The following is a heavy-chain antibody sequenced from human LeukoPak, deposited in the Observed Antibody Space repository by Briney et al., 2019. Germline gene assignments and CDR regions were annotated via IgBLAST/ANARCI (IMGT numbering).Heavy chain of an antibody. D-gene: IGHD2-15*01. CDR2: ISSSSSYI. CDR1: GFNFSSYS. J-gene: IGHJ3*02. V-gene: IGHV3-21*01. Sequence: GGSLRLSCAASGFNFSSYSLNWVRQAPGKGLEWVSSISSSSSYIYYADSVKGRFTISRDNAKNSLYLQMNSLRAEDTAAYYCAREYCSGGSCYSDAFDIWGQGTMVTVSS. CDR3: AREYCSGGSCYSDAFDI.